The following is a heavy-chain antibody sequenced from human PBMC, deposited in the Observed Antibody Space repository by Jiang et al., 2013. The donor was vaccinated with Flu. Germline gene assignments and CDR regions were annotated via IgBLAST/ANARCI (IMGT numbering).Heavy chain of an antibody. V-gene: IGHV6-1*01. D-gene: IGHD4-23*01. CDR3: VRDAGIGNDAFDI. J-gene: IGHJ3*02. CDR1: GDSVSSNIAA. CDR2: TYYRSKWFY. Sequence: GLVKPSQTLSLTCAISGDSVSSNIAAWNWIRQSPSRGLEWLGRTYYRSKWFYTYPGPMKSRTTVIPDTSKNQFSLQLNSVTPEDTAIYYCVRDAGIGNDAFDIWGQGTLVTVSS.